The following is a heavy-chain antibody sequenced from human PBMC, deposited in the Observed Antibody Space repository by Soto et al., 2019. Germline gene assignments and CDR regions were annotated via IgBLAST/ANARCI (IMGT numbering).Heavy chain of an antibody. CDR3: AASCVGCGGFNYYGMDV. D-gene: IGHD2-21*01. V-gene: IGHV4-31*03. Sequence: QVQLQESGPGLVKPSQTLSLTCTVSGGSISSGGYYWSWIRQHPGKGLEWIGYIYYSGSTYYNPSLKGRVTIPVDTSNNPFSLKLSSVTAADTAVYYCAASCVGCGGFNYYGMDVWGQGTTVTVSS. CDR1: GGSISSGGYY. J-gene: IGHJ6*02. CDR2: IYYSGST.